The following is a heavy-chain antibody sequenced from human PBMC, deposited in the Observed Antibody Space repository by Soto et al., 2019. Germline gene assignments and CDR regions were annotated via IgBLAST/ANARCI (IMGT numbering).Heavy chain of an antibody. CDR1: GYTFSSYA. Sequence: QVQLVQSGAEVKKPGASVKVSCKASGYTFSSYAISWVRQAPGQGLEWMGWIITYNGNTNYAQKLQGRVTMTTDTSTTRGYVDLRILGSDDKAVYYCARTGPAVEYWGQGTLVTVSS. CDR3: ARTGPAVEY. CDR2: IITYNGNT. V-gene: IGHV1-18*01. J-gene: IGHJ4*02.